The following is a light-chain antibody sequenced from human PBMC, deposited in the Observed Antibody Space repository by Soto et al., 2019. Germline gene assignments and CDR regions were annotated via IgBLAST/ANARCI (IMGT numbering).Light chain of an antibody. CDR1: SSDVGGYNS. Sequence: QSALTQPASVSGFPGQSITISCTGTSSDVGGYNSVSWYQQHPGKAPKLMLIDVTNRPSGVSNRFSGSKSGNTASLTISGLQAEDEADYYCSSYTSNSTLFAGGTKLTVL. CDR3: SSYTSNSTL. CDR2: DVT. V-gene: IGLV2-14*03. J-gene: IGLJ3*02.